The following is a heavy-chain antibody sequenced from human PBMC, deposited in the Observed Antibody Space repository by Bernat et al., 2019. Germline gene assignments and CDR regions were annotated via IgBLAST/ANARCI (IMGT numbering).Heavy chain of an antibody. J-gene: IGHJ4*02. CDR1: GFTFSSYG. Sequence: QVQLVESGGGVVQPGRSLRLSCAASGFTFSSYGMHWVRQAPGKGLEWVAVIWYDGSNKYYADYVKGRFNISRDNSKNTLYLQMNSLRAEDTAVYYCARGRFTTMIVVAVLDYWGQGTLVTVSS. D-gene: IGHD3-22*01. CDR3: ARGRFTTMIVVAVLDY. CDR2: IWYDGSNK. V-gene: IGHV3-33*01.